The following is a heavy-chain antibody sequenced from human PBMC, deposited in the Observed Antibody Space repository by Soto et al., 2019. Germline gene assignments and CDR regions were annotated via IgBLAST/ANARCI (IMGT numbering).Heavy chain of an antibody. CDR1: GFTFSNAW. CDR2: IKSKVDGGTT. J-gene: IGHJ6*02. V-gene: IGHV3-15*01. Sequence: PGLSCAASGFTFSNAWMNSVRQAPGKGLEWIGRIKSKVDGGTTEYAAPVKVRFTISRDDSNNTLYLQMNSLKTEETAVYLCPTTLAAKHKYYYYGMDVWGQGTTVTVS. D-gene: IGHD6-25*01. CDR3: PTTLAAKHKYYYYGMDV.